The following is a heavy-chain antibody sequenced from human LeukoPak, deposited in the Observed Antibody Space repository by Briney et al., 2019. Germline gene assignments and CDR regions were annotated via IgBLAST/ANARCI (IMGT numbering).Heavy chain of an antibody. Sequence: GASVKVSCKASGGTFSSYAISWVRQAPGQGLEWMGGIIPIFGTANYAQKFQGRVTMTEDTSTDTAYMELSSLRSEDTAVYYCATESRITIFGVVYWYFDLWGRGTLVTVSS. D-gene: IGHD3-3*01. V-gene: IGHV1-69*06. CDR3: ATESRITIFGVVYWYFDL. CDR1: GGTFSSYA. J-gene: IGHJ2*01. CDR2: IIPIFGTA.